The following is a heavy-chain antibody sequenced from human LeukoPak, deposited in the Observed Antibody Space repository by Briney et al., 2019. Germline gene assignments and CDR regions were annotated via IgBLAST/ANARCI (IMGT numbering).Heavy chain of an antibody. J-gene: IGHJ4*02. CDR2: IGSGAKM. V-gene: IGHV3-69-1*02. CDR1: GFSISGRD. D-gene: IGHD1-1*01. CDR3: ATTVWTGQFPDYFDV. Sequence: GGSLRLSCTVSGFSISGRDMTWGRQAPGKGLEWVSSIGSGAKMFYTDSVKGRFTVSRDTSKNTLFLQMNSLRAEDTAVYYCATTVWTGQFPDYFDVWGQGTLVTVSS.